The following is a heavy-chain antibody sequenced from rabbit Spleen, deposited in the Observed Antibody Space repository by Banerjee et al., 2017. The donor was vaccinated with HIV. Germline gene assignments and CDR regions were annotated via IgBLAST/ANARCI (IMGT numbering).Heavy chain of an antibody. J-gene: IGHJ2*01. D-gene: IGHD2-1*01. CDR3: ARGYGNYGYALDL. CDR2: ISSANRI. CDR1: GIDFSNDCW. V-gene: IGHV1S45*01. Sequence: EESGGGLVQPEGSLALTCKASGIDFSNDCWTCWVRQAPEKGLEWIACISSANRINYASWAKGRCTISKPSSTTVTLQMTSLTAADTATYFCARGYGNYGYALDLWGPGTLVTVS.